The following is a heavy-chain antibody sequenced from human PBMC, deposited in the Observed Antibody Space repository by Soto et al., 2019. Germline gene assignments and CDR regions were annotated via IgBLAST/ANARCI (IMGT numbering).Heavy chain of an antibody. CDR1: GGTFSSYA. D-gene: IGHD3-3*01. CDR3: ARAVKSITIFRVAASGMDV. CDR2: IIPIFGTA. J-gene: IGHJ6*02. V-gene: IGHV1-69*06. Sequence: ASVEVSCKASGGTFSSYAISWVRQAPGQGLEWMGGIIPIFGTANYAQKFQGRVTITADKSTSTAYMELSSLRSEDTAVYYCARAVKSITIFRVAASGMDVWGQGSTVTF.